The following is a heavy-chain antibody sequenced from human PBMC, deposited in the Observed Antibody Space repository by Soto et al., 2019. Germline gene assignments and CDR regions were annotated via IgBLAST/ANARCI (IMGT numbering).Heavy chain of an antibody. V-gene: IGHV3-23*01. CDR1: GFTFSSYA. D-gene: IGHD3-10*01. J-gene: IGHJ6*03. CDR2: ISGSGGST. Sequence: EVQLLESGGGLVQPGGSLRLSCGASGFTFSSYAMSWVRQAPGKGLEWVSAISGSGGSTYYADSVKGRFTISRVNSKNPLYPQMNSLRAEYTAVYYSAKEFYGSGSLYYYYYYYMDVWGKWTTVTVSS. CDR3: AKEFYGSGSLYYYYYYYMDV.